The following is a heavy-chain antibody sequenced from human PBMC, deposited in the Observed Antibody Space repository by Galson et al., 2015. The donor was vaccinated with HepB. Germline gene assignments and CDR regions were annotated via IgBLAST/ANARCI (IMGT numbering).Heavy chain of an antibody. D-gene: IGHD2-21*02. V-gene: IGHV3-30*04. CDR2: ISSDGGNK. Sequence: SLRLSCAVSGFTFSHFAMHWVRQAPGKGLEWVAVISSDGGNKYYTDSVRGRFTISRDNSNKTLYLQMNSLRAEDTAVYSCAREAPYCGGDCYCDHWGQGTLVIVSS. CDR3: AREAPYCGGDCYCDH. J-gene: IGHJ4*02. CDR1: GFTFSHFA.